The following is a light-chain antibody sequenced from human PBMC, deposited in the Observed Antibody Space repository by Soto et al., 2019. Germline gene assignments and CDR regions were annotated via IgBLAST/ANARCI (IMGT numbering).Light chain of an antibody. CDR2: KVS. CDR3: KQGTYLWG. CDR1: QSLVSSYGNTY. J-gene: IGKJ5*01. V-gene: IGKV2-30*01. Sequence: DVVMTQSQLSLPVTLGQPASISCRSSQSLVSSYGNTYLSWFQQRPGQSPRRLIYKVSNRDSGVPDRFSGSVSGTDFTLKISRVEAEDVGVYYCKQGTYLWGFGQGTRLEIK.